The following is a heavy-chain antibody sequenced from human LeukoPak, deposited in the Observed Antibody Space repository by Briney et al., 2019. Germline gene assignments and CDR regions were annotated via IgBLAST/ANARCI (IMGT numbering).Heavy chain of an antibody. Sequence: SGPTLVNPTQTLTLTCTFSGFSLSTRGVGVGWIRQPPGKALEWLALIYWDDDKRYSPSLKTRLTITKDTSKNQVVLTMTNMDPVDTATYYCARIGGANWGKAFDIWGQGTMVTVSS. CDR2: IYWDDDK. V-gene: IGHV2-5*02. D-gene: IGHD7-27*01. CDR1: GFSLSTRGVG. J-gene: IGHJ3*02. CDR3: ARIGGANWGKAFDI.